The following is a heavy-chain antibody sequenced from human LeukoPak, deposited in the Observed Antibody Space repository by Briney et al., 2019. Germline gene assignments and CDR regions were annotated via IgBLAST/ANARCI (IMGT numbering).Heavy chain of an antibody. CDR2: IWYDGSNK. CDR1: GFTFISYG. CDR3: ARGFGESMGDGDY. D-gene: IGHD3-10*01. V-gene: IGHV3-33*01. Sequence: PGGALRHSCAASGFTFISYGMHWVRQAPGKGGEGVAVIWYDGSNKYYADSVKGRFTISRDNSKNTLYLQMNSLRAEDTAVYYCARGFGESMGDGDYWGQGTLVTVSS. J-gene: IGHJ4*02.